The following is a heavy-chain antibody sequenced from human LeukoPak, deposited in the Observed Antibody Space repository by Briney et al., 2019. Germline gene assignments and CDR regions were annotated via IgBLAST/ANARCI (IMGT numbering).Heavy chain of an antibody. D-gene: IGHD3-9*01. V-gene: IGHV1-69*04. CDR2: ITPILTT. J-gene: IGHJ4*02. CDR3: VRHPTSFDWFRD. Sequence: SVKVSCKASGATFNTDAINWVRQAPGQGLQWMGRITPILTTTYAPLFEDRLTITADKTTNTAYMELRSLTSDDTATYFCVRHPTSFDWFRDWGQGTLVTVSS. CDR1: GATFNTDA.